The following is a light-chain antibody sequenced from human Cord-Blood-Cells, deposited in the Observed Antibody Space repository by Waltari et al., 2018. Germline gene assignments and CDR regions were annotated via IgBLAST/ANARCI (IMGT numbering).Light chain of an antibody. Sequence: AIQLTQSPSSLSASVGERVTITCRASQGISSALDWYQQKPGKAPKLLIYDASSLESGVPSRFSGSGSGTDFTLTISSLQPEDFATYYCQQFNSYPITFGQGTRLEIK. CDR2: DAS. CDR3: QQFNSYPIT. J-gene: IGKJ5*01. CDR1: QGISSA. V-gene: IGKV1-13*02.